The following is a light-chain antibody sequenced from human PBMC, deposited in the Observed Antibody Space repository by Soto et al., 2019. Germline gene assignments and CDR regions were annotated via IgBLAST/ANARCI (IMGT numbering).Light chain of an antibody. J-gene: IGKJ1*01. CDR2: DAS. V-gene: IGKV1-5*01. Sequence: DIQMTQSPSTLSASVGDRVTITCRASQSISIWLAWYQQKPGKAPNLLIYDASSLESGVPSRLSSSGSGTEFTLTISSLQPDDFATYYCQQYNTYPWTFGQGTKVEIK. CDR1: QSISIW. CDR3: QQYNTYPWT.